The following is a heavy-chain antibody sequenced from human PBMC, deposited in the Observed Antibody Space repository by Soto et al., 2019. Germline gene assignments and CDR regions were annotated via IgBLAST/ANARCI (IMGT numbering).Heavy chain of an antibody. CDR3: ARSVTIFGVVSDTPFDL. J-gene: IGHJ2*01. CDR2: INAGNGET. V-gene: IGHV1-3*01. Sequence: QVELVQSGTEVKKPGASVKLPCKASGYTFTEYAIHWLRQAPGHRLEWMGWINAGNGETKYSQKFEGRVTITRDTAANTAYMGLTNLTSEDTALYFCARSVTIFGVVSDTPFDLWGRGSVVSVSS. D-gene: IGHD3-3*01. CDR1: GYTFTEYA.